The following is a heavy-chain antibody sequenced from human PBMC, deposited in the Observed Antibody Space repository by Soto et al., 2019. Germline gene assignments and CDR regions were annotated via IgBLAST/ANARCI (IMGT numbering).Heavy chain of an antibody. J-gene: IGHJ6*02. CDR1: GFTFSSYW. V-gene: IGHV3-7*03. CDR3: ARDGCTSASCDVYGMDV. Sequence: XESLQLSCAASGFTFSSYWMSWVRQAAGKGLVWVANIKGDGSERHYVDSVKGRFIISRDNAKNSLFLQMNRLTVEDTAVYYCARDGCTSASCDVYGMDVWGQGTTVTVS. CDR2: IKGDGSER. D-gene: IGHD2-2*01.